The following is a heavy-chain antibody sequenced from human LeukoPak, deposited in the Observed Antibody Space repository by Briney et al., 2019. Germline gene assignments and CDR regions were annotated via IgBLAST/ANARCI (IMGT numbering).Heavy chain of an antibody. CDR1: GGSISSYY. CDR2: IYYSGST. Sequence: PSETLSLTCSVSGGSISSYYWSWIRQPPGKGLEWIGYIYYSGSTNYNPSLKSRVTISVDTSKNQFSLKLSSVTAADTAVYYCARAAAGRQTAGFDPWGQGTLVTVSS. V-gene: IGHV4-59*01. D-gene: IGHD6-13*01. CDR3: ARAAAGRQTAGFDP. J-gene: IGHJ5*02.